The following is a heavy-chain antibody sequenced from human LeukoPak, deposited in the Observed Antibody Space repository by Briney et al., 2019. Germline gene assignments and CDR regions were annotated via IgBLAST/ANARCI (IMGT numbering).Heavy chain of an antibody. CDR3: ARIPGSGTYAPRDAFDI. D-gene: IGHD3-10*01. Sequence: SETLSLTCAVYGGSFSGYYWSWIRQPPGKGLEWIGEINHSGSTNYNPSLKSRVTISVDTSKSQFSLKLSSVTAADTAVYYCARIPGSGTYAPRDAFDIWGQGTMVSVSS. J-gene: IGHJ3*02. CDR1: GGSFSGYY. CDR2: INHSGST. V-gene: IGHV4-34*01.